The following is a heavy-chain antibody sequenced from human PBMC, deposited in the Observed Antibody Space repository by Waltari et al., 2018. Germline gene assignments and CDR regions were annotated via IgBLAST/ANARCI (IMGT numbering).Heavy chain of an antibody. CDR1: TEFFSGYP. CDR2: VSDIRGT. V-gene: IGHV4-34*01. D-gene: IGHD5-12*01. J-gene: IGHJ4*02. CDR3: ARAFDSGYDSYYFDS. Sequence: QVQLQQWGAGLLKPSDTLSLTCGVSTEFFSGYPWIWIRQPPGKGLEWIGEVSDIRGTTYNPSLKSRVTISVDASEKKFSLKLSSVTAADTAVYYCARAFDSGYDSYYFDSWGQGTLVTVSS.